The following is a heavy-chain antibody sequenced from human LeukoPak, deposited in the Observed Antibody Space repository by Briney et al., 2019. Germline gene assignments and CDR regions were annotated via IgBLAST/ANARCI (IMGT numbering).Heavy chain of an antibody. V-gene: IGHV1-69*05. Sequence: SSVKVSCKASGGTFSSYAISWVRQAPGQGLEWMGRIIPIFGTANYAQKFQGRVTITTDESTSTAYMELSSLRSEDTAVYYCARDRGIVVVVAAGECAAFDIWGPGTMVTVSS. CDR1: GGTFSSYA. J-gene: IGHJ3*02. CDR3: ARDRGIVVVVAAGECAAFDI. CDR2: IIPIFGTA. D-gene: IGHD2-15*01.